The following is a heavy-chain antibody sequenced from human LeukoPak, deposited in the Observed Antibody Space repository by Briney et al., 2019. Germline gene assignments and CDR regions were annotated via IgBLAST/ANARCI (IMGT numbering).Heavy chain of an antibody. Sequence: GGSLRLSCAASGFTLSSYGMNWVRQAPGGGLEWVSHISGSDSLKYYADSVKGRFTISRDNSKNTLYLQMNSLRAEDTAVYYCARDLVYPEYFQHWGQGTLVTVSS. CDR1: GFTLSSYG. D-gene: IGHD5/OR15-5a*01. CDR2: ISGSDSLK. CDR3: ARDLVYPEYFQH. V-gene: IGHV3-48*03. J-gene: IGHJ1*01.